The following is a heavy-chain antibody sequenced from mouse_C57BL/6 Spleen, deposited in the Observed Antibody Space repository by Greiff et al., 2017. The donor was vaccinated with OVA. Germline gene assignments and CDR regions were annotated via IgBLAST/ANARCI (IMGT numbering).Heavy chain of an antibody. Sequence: QVQLKQPGAELVMPGASVKLSCKASGYTFTSYWMHWVKQRPGQGLEWIGEIDPSDSYTNYNQKFKGKSTLTVDKSSSTAYMQLSSLTSEDSAVYYCARLDYYGSSLYAMDYWGQGTSVTVSS. CDR3: ARLDYYGSSLYAMDY. V-gene: IGHV1-69*01. CDR1: GYTFTSYW. D-gene: IGHD1-1*01. J-gene: IGHJ4*01. CDR2: IDPSDSYT.